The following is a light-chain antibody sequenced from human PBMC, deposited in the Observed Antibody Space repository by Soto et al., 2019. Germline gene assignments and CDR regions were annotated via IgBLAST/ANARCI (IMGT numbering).Light chain of an antibody. Sequence: DIKMIQPPPTMSVYGGDRATLSCRASHSVSSNFAWYQQKPGQAPRLLIFRASTRASGVPSRFSGRGSGTEFTLTLRCLHSEDFALSYYEQYCSYSGRFGQGTKVDIK. CDR3: EQYCSYSGR. V-gene: IGKV3D-15*02. CDR2: RAS. J-gene: IGKJ1*01. CDR1: HSVSSN.